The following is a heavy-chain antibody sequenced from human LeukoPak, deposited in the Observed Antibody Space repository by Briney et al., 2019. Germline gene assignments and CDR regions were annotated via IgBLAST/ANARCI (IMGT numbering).Heavy chain of an antibody. Sequence: PGGSLRLSCVASGLAACSNYMSSVRQAPGKGLEWVSIIYSGGSRYYADSVKGRFAISIDISQNKLFLEMNSLRGEDTAVYYCARVAGVAESRAFDIWGQGTMDTVSS. D-gene: IGHD2-15*01. CDR3: ARVAGVAESRAFDI. V-gene: IGHV3-66*01. J-gene: IGHJ3*02. CDR2: IYSGGSR. CDR1: GLAACSNY.